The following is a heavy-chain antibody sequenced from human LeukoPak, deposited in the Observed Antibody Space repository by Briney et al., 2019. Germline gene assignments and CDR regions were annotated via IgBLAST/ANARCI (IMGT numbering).Heavy chain of an antibody. J-gene: IGHJ3*02. CDR1: GGSISSYY. CDR2: IYYSGST. Sequence: PSETLSLTCTVSGGSISSYYWSWIPQPPGKGLERIGYIYYSGSTNYNPSLKSRVTISVDTSKNQFSLKLSSVTAADTAVYYCARDQTITPLDIWGQGTMVTVSS. D-gene: IGHD5-12*01. CDR3: ARDQTITPLDI. V-gene: IGHV4-59*01.